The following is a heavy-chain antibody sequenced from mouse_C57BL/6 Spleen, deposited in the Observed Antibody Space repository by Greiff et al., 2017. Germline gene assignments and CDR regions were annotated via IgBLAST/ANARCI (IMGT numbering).Heavy chain of an antibody. CDR2: IYPSDSET. CDR3: ARGPDGYYAYWYFDV. V-gene: IGHV1-61*01. D-gene: IGHD2-3*01. J-gene: IGHJ1*03. Sequence: QVQLQQPGAELVRPGSSVKLSCKASGYTFTSYWMDWVKQRPGQGLEWIGNIYPSDSETHYNQKFKDKATLTVDKSSSTAYMQLSSLTSEDSAVYYCARGPDGYYAYWYFDVWGTGTTVTVSS. CDR1: GYTFTSYW.